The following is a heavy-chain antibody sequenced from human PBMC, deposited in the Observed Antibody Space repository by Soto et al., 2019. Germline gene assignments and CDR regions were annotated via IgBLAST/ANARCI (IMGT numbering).Heavy chain of an antibody. CDR1: GFTFSSYA. V-gene: IGHV3-23*01. Sequence: GGSLRLSCAASGFTFSSYAMSWVRQAPGKGLEWVSAISGSGGGTYYADSVKGRFTISRDNSKNTLYLQVNSLRAEDTAVYYCARRSSGWYFDYWGQGTLVTVSS. CDR2: ISGSGGGT. J-gene: IGHJ4*02. CDR3: ARRSSGWYFDY. D-gene: IGHD6-19*01.